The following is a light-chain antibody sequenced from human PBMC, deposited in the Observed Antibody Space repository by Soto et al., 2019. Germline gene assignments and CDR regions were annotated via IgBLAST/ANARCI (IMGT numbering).Light chain of an antibody. CDR1: QSVSSN. Sequence: EIVMTQSPATLSVSPGERATLSCRASQSVSSNLAWYQQKPGQAPRLLIYGASTRATGIPARFSGSGSGTEFTLTISSLQSEDFAVYYCQQYNNGYTFAQGTKLEIK. V-gene: IGKV3-15*01. CDR2: GAS. J-gene: IGKJ2*01. CDR3: QQYNNGYT.